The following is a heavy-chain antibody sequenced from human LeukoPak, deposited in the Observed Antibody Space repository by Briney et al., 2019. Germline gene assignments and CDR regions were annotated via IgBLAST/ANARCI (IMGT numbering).Heavy chain of an antibody. D-gene: IGHD3-22*01. CDR3: AAGWGGYYYFDAFDI. V-gene: IGHV1-58*02. J-gene: IGHJ3*02. CDR1: GFTFTSSA. Sequence: SVKVSCKAYGFTFTSSAMQWVRQARGQRLEWIGWIVVGSGNTNYAQKFQERVTITRDMSTSTAYMELSSLRSKDTAVYYCAAGWGGYYYFDAFDIWGQGTMVTVSS. CDR2: IVVGSGNT.